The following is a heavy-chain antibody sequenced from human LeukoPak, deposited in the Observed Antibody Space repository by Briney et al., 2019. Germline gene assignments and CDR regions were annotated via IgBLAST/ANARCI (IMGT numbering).Heavy chain of an antibody. CDR1: GGSISSYY. V-gene: IGHV4-59*12. D-gene: IGHD6-13*01. CDR3: ARIAAAGASGWFDP. J-gene: IGHJ5*02. Sequence: SETLSLTCTVSGGSISSYYWSWIRQPPGKGLEWIGEIYHSGSTNYNPSLKSRVTISVDKSKNQFSLKLSSVTAADTAVYYCARIAAAGASGWFDPWGQGTLVTVSS. CDR2: IYHSGST.